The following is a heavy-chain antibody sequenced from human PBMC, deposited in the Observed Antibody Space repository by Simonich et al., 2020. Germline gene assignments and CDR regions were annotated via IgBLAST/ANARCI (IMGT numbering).Heavy chain of an antibody. CDR3: ARDGLGTAYYYYMDV. CDR2: IKQDGSEK. D-gene: IGHD7-27*01. CDR1: GFTFSSYW. J-gene: IGHJ6*03. V-gene: IGHV3-7*01. Sequence: EVQLVESGGGLVQPGGSLRLSCAASGFTFSSYWMSWVRQAPGKGLEWVANIKQDGSEKYYVDSVKGRFTISRDNAKNSLYRQMNSLRAEDTAVYYCARDGLGTAYYYYMDVWGKGTTVTVSS.